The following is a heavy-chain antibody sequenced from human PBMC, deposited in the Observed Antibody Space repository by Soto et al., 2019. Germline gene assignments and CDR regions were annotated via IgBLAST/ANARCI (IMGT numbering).Heavy chain of an antibody. V-gene: IGHV3-15*01. D-gene: IGHD3-22*01. CDR3: TTGRRDYYGNSYMDL. CDR2: IKSKPDGGTT. J-gene: IGHJ6*03. CDR1: GYAFEVAW. Sequence: EMQLGESGGGLVKPGGSLRLSCAVSGYAFEVAWMNWVRQAPGKGLEWVGRIKSKPDGGTTEYAAPVEGRFTISRDDSTSTLYLQMNTLRTEDTAVYYSTTGRRDYYGNSYMDLWGTRTTVTVSS.